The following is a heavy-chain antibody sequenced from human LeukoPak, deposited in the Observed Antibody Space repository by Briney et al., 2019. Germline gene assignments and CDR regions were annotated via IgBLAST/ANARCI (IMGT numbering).Heavy chain of an antibody. CDR1: GGTFSSYA. D-gene: IGHD3-22*01. J-gene: IGHJ3*02. Sequence: SVKVSCKASGGTFSSYAISWVRQAPGQGLESMGRIIPIFGTANYAQKFQGRVTITTDESTSTAYMELSSLRSEDTAVYYCAREYYYDSSGYSDAFDIWGQGTMVTVSS. V-gene: IGHV1-69*05. CDR3: AREYYYDSSGYSDAFDI. CDR2: IIPIFGTA.